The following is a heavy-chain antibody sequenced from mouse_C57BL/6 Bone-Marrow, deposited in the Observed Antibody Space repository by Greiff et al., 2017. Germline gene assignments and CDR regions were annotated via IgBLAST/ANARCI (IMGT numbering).Heavy chain of an antibody. CDR1: GYTFTSYW. V-gene: IGHV1-50*01. D-gene: IGHD2-3*01. Sequence: QVQLQQPGAELVKPGASVKLSCKASGYTFTSYWMQWVKQRPGQGLEWIGEIDPSDSYTNYNQKFKGKATLTVDTSSSTAYMQLSILTSEDSAVXYCSSDGYFGFAYWGQGTLVTVSA. CDR3: SSDGYFGFAY. CDR2: IDPSDSYT. J-gene: IGHJ3*01.